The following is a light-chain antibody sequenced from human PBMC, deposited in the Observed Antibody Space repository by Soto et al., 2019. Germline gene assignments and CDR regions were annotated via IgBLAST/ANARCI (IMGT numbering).Light chain of an antibody. CDR1: SNDIGGYKY. V-gene: IGLV2-14*03. J-gene: IGLJ2*01. CDR2: DVT. Sequence: QSALTQPASVSGSPGQSITISCTGTSNDIGGYKYVSWYQQHPGKAPKLMIYDVTARPSGVSNRFSGSKSGNTASLTISGIQHEDDADYYCSSCTGSSTHVTFGGGTKLTVL. CDR3: SSCTGSSTHVT.